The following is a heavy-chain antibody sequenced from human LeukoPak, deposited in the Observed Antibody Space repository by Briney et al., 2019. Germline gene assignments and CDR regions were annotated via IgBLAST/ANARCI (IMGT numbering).Heavy chain of an antibody. CDR1: GFTFSNYA. Sequence: GGSLRLSCAASGFTFSNYAMNWVRQAPGKGLEWVSSISGASTDIYYADSVKGRFTISRDNAKNSLFLQMNSLRAEDTAVYYCARESPDSGSWSAFDIWGQGTLVTVSS. D-gene: IGHD1-26*01. J-gene: IGHJ3*02. CDR2: ISGASTDI. CDR3: ARESPDSGSWSAFDI. V-gene: IGHV3-21*01.